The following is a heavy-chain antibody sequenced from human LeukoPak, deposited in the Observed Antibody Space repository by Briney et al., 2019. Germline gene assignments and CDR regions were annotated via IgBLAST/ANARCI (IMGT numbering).Heavy chain of an antibody. J-gene: IGHJ2*01. CDR2: ILSDGSKE. Sequence: GGSLRLSCAASGFTFSSYGMHWVRQAPGKGLEWVAVILSDGSKEFYTDSVKGRFTISRDNSKNTLYLQMNSLRAEDTAVYYCAKDGSWELQGGFNWYFDLWGRGTLVTVSS. CDR3: AKDGSWELQGGFNWYFDL. D-gene: IGHD1-26*01. V-gene: IGHV3-33*06. CDR1: GFTFSSYG.